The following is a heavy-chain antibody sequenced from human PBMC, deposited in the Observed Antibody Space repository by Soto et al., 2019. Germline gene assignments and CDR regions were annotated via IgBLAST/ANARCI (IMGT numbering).Heavy chain of an antibody. CDR1: GYTFTSYD. CDR2: MNPNSGNT. D-gene: IGHD6-19*01. V-gene: IGHV1-8*01. Sequence: QVQLVQSGAEVKKPGASVKVSCKASGYTFTSYDINWVRQATGQGLEWMGWMNPNSGNTGYAQKFQGRVTMTRNTSISTAYMELSSLRSEDTAVYYCARGRGIRGWYRNPAFDIWGQGTMVTVSS. J-gene: IGHJ3*02. CDR3: ARGRGIRGWYRNPAFDI.